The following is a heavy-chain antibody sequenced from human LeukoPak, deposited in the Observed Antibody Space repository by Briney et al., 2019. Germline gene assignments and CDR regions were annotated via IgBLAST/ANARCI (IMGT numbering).Heavy chain of an antibody. CDR3: AKADIVVVPAATLDY. CDR1: GFTFSIYG. D-gene: IGHD2-2*01. Sequence: PGGSLRLSCAASGFTFSIYGMSWVRQAPGKGPEWLSALSSNGATTYYADSVRGRFTISRDNSKNTLYLQMNSLRAEDTAVYYCAKADIVVVPAATLDYWGQGTLVTVSS. V-gene: IGHV3-23*01. CDR2: LSSNGATT. J-gene: IGHJ4*02.